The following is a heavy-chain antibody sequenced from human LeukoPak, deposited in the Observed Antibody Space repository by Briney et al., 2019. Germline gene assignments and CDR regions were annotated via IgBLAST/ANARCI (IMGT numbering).Heavy chain of an antibody. J-gene: IGHJ6*04. CDR2: IYTSGST. CDR3: ARNGAAGLSQLLRRTGVAAAGTGPVDV. V-gene: IGHV4-4*09. Sequence: SETLSLTCTFSGGSISSYYWSWIRQPPGKGLECIGYIYTSGSTNYNPSLKSRVTISVDTSKDQFSLKLSSVTASDTAVYYCARNGAAGLSQLLRRTGVAAAGTGPVDVWGKGTTVTVSS. CDR1: GGSISSYY. D-gene: IGHD6-13*01.